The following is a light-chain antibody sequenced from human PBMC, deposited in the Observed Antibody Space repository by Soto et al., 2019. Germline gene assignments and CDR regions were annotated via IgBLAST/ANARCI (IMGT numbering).Light chain of an antibody. CDR2: GVT. V-gene: IGLV2-14*01. CDR3: SSYTSSNTFYV. Sequence: QSALTQPASVSGSPGQSITISCTGTSSDVGAYNYVSWYQQYPGKAPKLMIYGVTNRPSGVSNRFSGSKSGNTASLTISGLQAEDEADYYCSSYTSSNTFYVFGTGTQLTVL. CDR1: SSDVGAYNY. J-gene: IGLJ1*01.